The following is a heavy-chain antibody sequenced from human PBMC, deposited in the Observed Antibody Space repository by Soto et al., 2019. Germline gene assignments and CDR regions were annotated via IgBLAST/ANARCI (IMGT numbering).Heavy chain of an antibody. J-gene: IGHJ6*02. CDR2: IIPISGTA. Sequence: GASVKVSCKASGGTFSSYAISWVRQAPGQGLEWMGGIIPISGTANYAQKFQGRVTITADESTSTAYMELSSLRSEDTAVYYCARSQGSSTSLEIYYYYYGMDVWGQGTMVTVSS. V-gene: IGHV1-69*13. D-gene: IGHD2-2*01. CDR1: GGTFSSYA. CDR3: ARSQGSSTSLEIYYYYYGMDV.